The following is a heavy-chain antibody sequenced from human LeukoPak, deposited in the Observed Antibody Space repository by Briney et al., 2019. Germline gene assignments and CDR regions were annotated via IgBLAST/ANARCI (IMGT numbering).Heavy chain of an antibody. CDR1: GFTFSSYW. CDR3: SRDRNYGMDV. CDR2: IKIDGSGT. J-gene: IGHJ6*02. V-gene: IGHV3-74*01. Sequence: GGSLRLSCAASGFTFSSYWMHWVRQAPGKGLVWVSRIKIDGSGTYADSVEGRFTISKDNAKNTLYLQINSLRPEYTAVYYCSRDRNYGMDVRGQGTTVTVSS.